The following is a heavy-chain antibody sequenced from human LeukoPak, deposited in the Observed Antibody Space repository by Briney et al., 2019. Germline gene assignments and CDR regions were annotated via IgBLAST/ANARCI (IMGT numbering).Heavy chain of an antibody. V-gene: IGHV1-24*01. Sequence: ASVKVSCKVSGYTLTELSMHWVRQTPGKGLEWMGGFDPGDGETIYAQKFQGRVTMTEDTSTDTAYMELSSLRSEDTAVYYCATSVGDYGDYVVDYWGQGTLVTVSS. J-gene: IGHJ4*02. D-gene: IGHD4-17*01. CDR2: FDPGDGET. CDR1: GYTLTELS. CDR3: ATSVGDYGDYVVDY.